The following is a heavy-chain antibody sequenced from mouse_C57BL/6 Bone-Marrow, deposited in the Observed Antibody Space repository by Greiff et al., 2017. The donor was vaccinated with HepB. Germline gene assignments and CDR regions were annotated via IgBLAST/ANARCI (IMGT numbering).Heavy chain of an antibody. Sequence: EVQRVESGGDLVKPGGSLKLSCAASGFTFSSYGMSWVRQTPDKRLEWVATISSGGSYTYYPDSVKGRFTISRDNAKNTLYLQMSSLKSEDTAMYYCARRGGKDYWGQGTLATVSA. V-gene: IGHV5-6*01. J-gene: IGHJ3*01. CDR3: ARRGGKDY. D-gene: IGHD1-1*02. CDR2: ISSGGSYT. CDR1: GFTFSSYG.